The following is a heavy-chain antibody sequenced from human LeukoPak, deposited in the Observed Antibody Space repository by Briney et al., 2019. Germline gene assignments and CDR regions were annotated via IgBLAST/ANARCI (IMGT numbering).Heavy chain of an antibody. CDR2: ISSSSPYI. D-gene: IGHD5-18*01. V-gene: IGHV3-21*01. CDR3: ARLYSRVGPFDY. CDR1: GFTFSDYS. Sequence: GSLRLSCAASGFTFSDYSMNWVRQAPGKGLEWVASISSSSPYIYYTGSVKGRFTISRDNAKNSLYLQMNSLRAEDTAVYYCARLYSRVGPFDYWGQGTLVTVSS. J-gene: IGHJ4*02.